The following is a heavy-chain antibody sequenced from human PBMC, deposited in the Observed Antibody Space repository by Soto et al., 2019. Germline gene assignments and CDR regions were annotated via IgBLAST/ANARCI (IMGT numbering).Heavy chain of an antibody. D-gene: IGHD2-2*01. CDR3: ARWGYCSSTSCSGFDY. Sequence: GGSVKVSCKASGGTFSSYSISWVLEAPGQGLEWMGGIIPIFGTANYAQKFQGRVTITADESTSTAYMELSSLRSEDTAVYYCARWGYCSSTSCSGFDYWGQGTLVTVSS. V-gene: IGHV1-69*13. CDR2: IIPIFGTA. J-gene: IGHJ4*02. CDR1: GGTFSSYS.